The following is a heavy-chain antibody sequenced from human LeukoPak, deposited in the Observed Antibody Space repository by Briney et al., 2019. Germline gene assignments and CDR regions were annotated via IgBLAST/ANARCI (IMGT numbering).Heavy chain of an antibody. CDR3: AREISITIFGVVNGGYYFDY. D-gene: IGHD3-3*01. CDR2: ISYDGSNK. J-gene: IGHJ4*02. CDR1: GFTFNRYA. V-gene: IGHV3-30-3*01. Sequence: PGGSLRLSCAASGFTFNRYAMDWVRQAPGKGLEWVAVISYDGSNKYYADSVKGRFTISRDNSKNTLYLQMNSLRAEDTAVYYCAREISITIFGVVNGGYYFDYWGQGTLVTVSS.